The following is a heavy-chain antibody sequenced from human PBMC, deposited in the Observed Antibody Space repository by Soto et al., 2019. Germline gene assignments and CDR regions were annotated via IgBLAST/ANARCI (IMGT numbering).Heavy chain of an antibody. CDR1: GASLSSMNW. J-gene: IGHJ6*03. CDR2: IHHTGIT. D-gene: IGHD3-9*01. CDR3: ASQGLPYFDWSPTPLYYMDV. Sequence: SETLSLTCAVSGASLSSMNWWSWVRQTTGRGLEWIGEIHHTGITYYNPSLKSRVTISVDTSRNQFSLKLSSVTAADTAVYYCASQGLPYFDWSPTPLYYMDVWGKGTTVTVSS. V-gene: IGHV4-4*02.